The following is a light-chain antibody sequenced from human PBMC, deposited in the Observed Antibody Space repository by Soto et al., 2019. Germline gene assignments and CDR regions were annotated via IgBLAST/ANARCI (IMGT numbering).Light chain of an antibody. CDR1: QSVSSSY. Sequence: EIVLTQSPGTLPLSPGEIATLSCRASQSVSSSYLAWYQQKPGQAPRLLIYGASSRATGIPDRFSGSGSGTDFTLTISRLEPEDFAVYYCQQYGSSRTFGQGTKLEIK. CDR3: QQYGSSRT. J-gene: IGKJ1*01. CDR2: GAS. V-gene: IGKV3-20*01.